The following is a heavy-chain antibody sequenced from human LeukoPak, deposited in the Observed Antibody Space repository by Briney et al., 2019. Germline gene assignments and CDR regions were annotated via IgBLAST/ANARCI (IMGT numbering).Heavy chain of an antibody. D-gene: IGHD3-22*01. CDR2: IYTSGST. Sequence: SETLSLTCTVSGGSISSSSYYWGWIRQPPGKGLEWIGRIYTSGSTNYNPSLKSRVTMSVDTSKNQFSLKLSSVTAADTAVYYCARLLYYYDSSGYYAGNDYWGQGTLVTVSS. CDR3: ARLLYYYDSSGYYAGNDY. J-gene: IGHJ4*02. V-gene: IGHV4-39*07. CDR1: GGSISSSSYY.